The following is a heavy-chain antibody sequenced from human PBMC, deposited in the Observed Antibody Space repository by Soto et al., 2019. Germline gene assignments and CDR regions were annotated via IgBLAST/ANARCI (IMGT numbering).Heavy chain of an antibody. V-gene: IGHV4-31*11. CDR2: MHHSGRT. Sequence: PSETLSLTCAVSGAYMRNDYYYWSWVRQKPGKDLEWIGHMHHSGRTHYNPSLKSRVAISVDTSKNQFSLRLRSVTAADTAVYYCARGGYYDSSGDLDYWSQGTLVTVSS. CDR1: GAYMRNDYYY. J-gene: IGHJ4*02. D-gene: IGHD3-22*01. CDR3: ARGGYYDSSGDLDY.